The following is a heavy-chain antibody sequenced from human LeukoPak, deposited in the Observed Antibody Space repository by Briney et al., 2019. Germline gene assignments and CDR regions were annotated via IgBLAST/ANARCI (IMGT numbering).Heavy chain of an antibody. Sequence: PGGSLRLSCAASGFTFDDYAMHWVRQAPGKGLEWVSGISWNSGSIGYADSVKGRFTISRDNAKNSLYLQMNSLRAEDTALYYCASGYWADAFDIWGQGTMVAVSS. CDR3: ASGYWADAFDI. J-gene: IGHJ3*02. CDR2: ISWNSGSI. CDR1: GFTFDDYA. V-gene: IGHV3-9*01. D-gene: IGHD3-3*01.